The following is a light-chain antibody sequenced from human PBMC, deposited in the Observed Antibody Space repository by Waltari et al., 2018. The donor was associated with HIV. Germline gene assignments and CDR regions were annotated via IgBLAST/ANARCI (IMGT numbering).Light chain of an antibody. J-gene: IGLJ1*01. CDR2: EVP. CDR3: CSCPRSGIRYV. V-gene: IGLV2-23*02. Sequence: QSALTQPASVSGSPGQSITISCTGTSSNVGSDDLVSWYQQHPGEDPKLIIYEVPKRPAGVSNRFSGSKSGNTASLTISGLQAEDEADYYCCSCPRSGIRYVFGTGTKVTVL. CDR1: SSNVGSDDL.